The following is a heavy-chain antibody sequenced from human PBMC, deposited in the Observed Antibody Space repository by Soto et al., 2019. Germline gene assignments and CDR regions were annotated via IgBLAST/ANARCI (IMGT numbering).Heavy chain of an antibody. Sequence: GGSLRLSCAASGCTFSSYLMHWVRQAPGKGLVWVSRINSDGSTTTYVDSVKGRFIISRDNAKNTLYLQMNSLRAEDTAVYYCARDRTAASADYWGQGALVTVSS. CDR1: GCTFSSYL. D-gene: IGHD2-2*01. CDR2: INSDGSTT. J-gene: IGHJ4*02. V-gene: IGHV3-74*01. CDR3: ARDRTAASADY.